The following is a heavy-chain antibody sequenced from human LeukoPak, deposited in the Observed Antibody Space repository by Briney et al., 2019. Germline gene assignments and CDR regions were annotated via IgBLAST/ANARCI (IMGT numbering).Heavy chain of an antibody. CDR1: GGTFSSYA. J-gene: IGHJ6*02. Sequence: EASVKVSCKASGGTFSSYAISWVRQAPGQGLEWMGGIIPIFGTANYAQKFQGRVTITADESTSTAYMELSSLRSEDTAVYYCARRSGEEYYYYGMDVWGQGTTVTVSS. CDR2: IIPIFGTA. V-gene: IGHV1-69*13. D-gene: IGHD3-10*01. CDR3: ARRSGEEYYYYGMDV.